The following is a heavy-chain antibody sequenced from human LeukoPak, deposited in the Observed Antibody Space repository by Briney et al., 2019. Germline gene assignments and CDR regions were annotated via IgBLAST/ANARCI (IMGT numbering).Heavy chain of an antibody. CDR1: GFTFSTYA. D-gene: IGHD2/OR15-2a*01. V-gene: IGHV3-23*01. Sequence: GGSLRLSCAASGFTFSTYAMNWVRQTPGKGLEWVSAISGGGGPTYYADSVKGRFTISRDNSKNTLYLQMNSLRADDTAVYYCAKSPVNPLDWFDPWGQGTLVTVSS. J-gene: IGHJ5*02. CDR2: ISGGGGPT. CDR3: AKSPVNPLDWFDP.